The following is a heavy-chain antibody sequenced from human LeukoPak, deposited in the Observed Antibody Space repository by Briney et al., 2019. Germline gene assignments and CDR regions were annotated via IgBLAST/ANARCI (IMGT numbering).Heavy chain of an antibody. V-gene: IGHV4-34*01. CDR2: INHSGST. Sequence: SETLSLTCAVYGGSFSGYYLSWIRQPPGKGLEWIGEINHSGSTNYNPSLKSRVTISVDTSKNQFSLKLSSVTAADTAVYYCARGLVSARYFDYWGQGTLVTVSS. CDR1: GGSFSGYY. D-gene: IGHD6-6*01. CDR3: ARGLVSARYFDY. J-gene: IGHJ4*02.